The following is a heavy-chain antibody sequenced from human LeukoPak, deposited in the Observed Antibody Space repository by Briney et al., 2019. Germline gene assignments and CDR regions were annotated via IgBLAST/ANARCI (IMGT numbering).Heavy chain of an antibody. CDR1: GFTFSSYW. V-gene: IGHV3-74*01. D-gene: IGHD3-9*01. CDR3: ASVRLRYFDWLLQ. Sequence: GGSLRPSCAASGFTFSSYWMHWVRQAPGKGLVWVSRINSDGSSTSYADSVKGRFTISRDNAKNTLYLQMNSLRAEDTAVYYCASVRLRYFDWLLQWGQGTLVTDSS. CDR2: INSDGSST. J-gene: IGHJ4*02.